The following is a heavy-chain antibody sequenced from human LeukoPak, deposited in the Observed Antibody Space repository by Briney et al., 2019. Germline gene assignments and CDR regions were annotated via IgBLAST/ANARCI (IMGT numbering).Heavy chain of an antibody. J-gene: IGHJ4*02. CDR3: AGYIVVVPAAEPEYFDH. CDR2: INHSGST. CDR1: GFTFSSYA. Sequence: GSLRLSCAASGFTFSSYAMSWVRQPPGKGLEWIGEINHSGSTNYNPSLKSRVTISVDTSKNQFSLKLSSVTAADTAVYYCAGYIVVVPAAEPEYFDHWGQGTLVTVSS. V-gene: IGHV4-34*08. D-gene: IGHD2-2*01.